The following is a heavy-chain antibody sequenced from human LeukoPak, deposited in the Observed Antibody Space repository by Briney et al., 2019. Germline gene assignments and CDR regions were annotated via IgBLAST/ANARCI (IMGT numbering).Heavy chain of an antibody. CDR1: GGSISSSSYY. CDR3: ARARWSSGMDV. D-gene: IGHD4-23*01. CDR2: IYYSGST. Sequence: PSETLSLTCTVSGGSISSSSYYWGWIRQPPGKGLEWIGSIYYSGSTYYNPSLKSRVTISVDTSKNQFSLKLSSVTAADTAVYYCARARWSSGMDVWGKGTTVTVSS. J-gene: IGHJ6*04. V-gene: IGHV4-39*07.